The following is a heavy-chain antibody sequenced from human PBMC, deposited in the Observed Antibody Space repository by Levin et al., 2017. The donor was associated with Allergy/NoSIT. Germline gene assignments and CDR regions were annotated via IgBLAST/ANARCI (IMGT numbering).Heavy chain of an antibody. V-gene: IGHV5-10-1*01. CDR1: GYSFTSSW. Sequence: GESLKISCKGSGYSFTSSWISWVRQTPGKGLEWLGKIDPSDSHTKYSPSFQGHVIMSVDKSTNTAYLEWSSLRASDSATYYCGRRSVYSSGWNWDDYWGQGTLVTVSS. CDR2: IDPSDSHT. CDR3: GRRSVYSSGWNWDDY. J-gene: IGHJ4*02. D-gene: IGHD6-19*01.